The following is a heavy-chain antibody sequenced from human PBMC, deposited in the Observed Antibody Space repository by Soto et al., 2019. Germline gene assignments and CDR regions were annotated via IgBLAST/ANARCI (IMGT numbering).Heavy chain of an antibody. V-gene: IGHV1-69*13. Sequence: GASVKVSCKASGGSFMSQAISWGRQAPGQAPEWMGGIIPFSGTVTYTQRFQGRLTLTADEPTKTAYMELSSLISEDTAVYYCARGSYDSYAGFFGMDVWGQGTKVTVSS. J-gene: IGHJ6*02. CDR1: GGSFMSQA. CDR3: ARGSYDSYAGFFGMDV. CDR2: IIPFSGTV. D-gene: IGHD3-10*01.